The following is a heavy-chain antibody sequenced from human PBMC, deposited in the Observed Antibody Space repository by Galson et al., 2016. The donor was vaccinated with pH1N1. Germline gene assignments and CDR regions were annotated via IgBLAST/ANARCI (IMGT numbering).Heavy chain of an antibody. CDR3: ARSGDFSFDY. J-gene: IGHJ4*02. CDR1: GFTLSCCA. V-gene: IGHV3-30*04. D-gene: IGHD2-21*02. CDR2: ISKDGNNV. Sequence: SLRLSCAASGFTLSCCAMHWVRQAPGKGLECVALISKDGNNVYYADSVKGRLTISRDSSNNTLYLQMNSLRTEDTAIYYCARSGDFSFDYWGQGALVTVAS.